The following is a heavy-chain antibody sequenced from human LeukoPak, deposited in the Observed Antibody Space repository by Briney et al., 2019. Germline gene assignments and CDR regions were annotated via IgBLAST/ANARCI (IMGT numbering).Heavy chain of an antibody. V-gene: IGHV1-69*13. CDR1: GGTFSSYA. CDR3: ASHTSGSGSYYVAFDI. J-gene: IGHJ3*02. D-gene: IGHD1-26*01. Sequence: VRVSXKASGGTFSSYAISWVRQAPGQGLEWVGGIIPIFGTANYAQKFQGRVTITADESTSTAYMEVSSLRSEDTAVYYCASHTSGSGSYYVAFDIWGQGTMVTVSS. CDR2: IIPIFGTA.